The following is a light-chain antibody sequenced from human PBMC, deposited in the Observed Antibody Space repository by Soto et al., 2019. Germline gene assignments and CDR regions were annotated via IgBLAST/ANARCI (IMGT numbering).Light chain of an antibody. CDR1: QSVSSN. Sequence: EIVMTQSPATLSVSLGERATLSCRASQSVSSNLAWYQQKPGQAPRLLIYGASTRATGIPARFSGSGSGTEFTLTISSLQSEDFAVYYCQQYNNWAQTFGQGTKV. CDR2: GAS. J-gene: IGKJ1*01. CDR3: QQYNNWAQT. V-gene: IGKV3-15*01.